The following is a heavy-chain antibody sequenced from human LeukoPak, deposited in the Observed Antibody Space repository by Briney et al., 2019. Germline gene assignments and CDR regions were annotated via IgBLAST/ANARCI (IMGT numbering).Heavy chain of an antibody. J-gene: IGHJ4*02. V-gene: IGHV1-18*01. CDR1: GYAFTDYG. CDR2: ISGSNGNT. CDR3: ARGVSAAPNDY. D-gene: IGHD2-2*01. Sequence: ASVKVSCRASGYAFTDYGITWVRQAPGQGLEWMGRISGSNGNTNYAQKLQGRVTITADKSTSTAYMELSSLRSEDTAVYYCARGVSAAPNDYWGQGTLVTVSS.